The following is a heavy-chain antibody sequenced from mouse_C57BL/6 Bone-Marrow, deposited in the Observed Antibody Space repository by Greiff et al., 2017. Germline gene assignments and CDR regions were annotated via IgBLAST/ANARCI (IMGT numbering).Heavy chain of an antibody. J-gene: IGHJ4*01. CDR1: GYAFSSYW. CDR3: AREDWEGYYYAMDY. D-gene: IGHD4-1*01. V-gene: IGHV1-80*01. CDR2: IYPGDGDT. Sequence: VQVVESGAELVKPGASVKISCKASGYAFSSYWMNWVKQRPGKGLEWIGQIYPGDGDTNYNGKFKGKATLTADKSSSTAYMQLSSLTSEDSAVYFCAREDWEGYYYAMDYWGQGTSVTVSS.